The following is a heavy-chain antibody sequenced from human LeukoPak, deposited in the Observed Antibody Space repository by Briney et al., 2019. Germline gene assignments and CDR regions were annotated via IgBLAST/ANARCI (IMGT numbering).Heavy chain of an antibody. CDR1: GGSISNYY. CDR2: IYTSGSA. V-gene: IGHV4-4*07. J-gene: IGHJ4*02. Sequence: SETLSLTCTVSGGSISNYYWSWIRQPAGKGLEWIGRIYTSGSANYNPSLKSRVTMSVDTSKNQFSLKLYFTTAADTAVYYCARSPDRRDDYKSLDYWGQGTLVTVSS. D-gene: IGHD5-24*01. CDR3: ARSPDRRDDYKSLDY.